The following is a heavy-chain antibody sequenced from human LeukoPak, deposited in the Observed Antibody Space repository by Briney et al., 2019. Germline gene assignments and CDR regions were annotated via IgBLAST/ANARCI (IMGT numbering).Heavy chain of an antibody. CDR1: GYTFTSYG. CDR2: ISAYNGNT. Sequence: GASVKVSCKASGYTFTSYGISWVRQAPGQGLEWMGWISAYNGNTNYAQKLEGRVTMTTDTSTSTAYMELRSLRSDDTAVYYCARDNYGSGSYYLAYYYYGMDVWGQGTTVTVSS. V-gene: IGHV1-18*01. CDR3: ARDNYGSGSYYLAYYYYGMDV. D-gene: IGHD3-10*01. J-gene: IGHJ6*02.